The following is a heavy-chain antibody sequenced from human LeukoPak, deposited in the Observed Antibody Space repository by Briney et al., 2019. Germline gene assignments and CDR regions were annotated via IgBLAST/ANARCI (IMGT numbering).Heavy chain of an antibody. Sequence: AASVKVSCKASGYTFTSYGISWVRQAPGQGLEWMGWISAYNGNTNYAQKLQGRVTMTTDTSTSTAYMELRSLRSDDTAVYYCAIENYYDGSGYYRWGQGTLVTVSS. CDR3: AIENYYDGSGYYR. CDR1: GYTFTSYG. CDR2: ISAYNGNT. V-gene: IGHV1-18*01. D-gene: IGHD3-22*01. J-gene: IGHJ5*02.